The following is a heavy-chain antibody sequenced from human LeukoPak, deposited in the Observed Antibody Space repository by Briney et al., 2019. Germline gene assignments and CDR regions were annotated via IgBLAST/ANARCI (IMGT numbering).Heavy chain of an antibody. D-gene: IGHD3-22*01. J-gene: IGHJ4*02. CDR2: LYYSGSI. CDR1: GGAITGSSYY. CDR3: ARQYYDSTGYYYFDY. Sequence: SETLSLTCTVSGGAITGSSYYWGWIRQSPGKGLEWIRSLYYSGSIYYNPSLKSRVSMSADTSKNQFSLKLNSLTAADRAVYYCARQYYDSTGYYYFDYWDQGTLVTVSS. V-gene: IGHV4-39*01.